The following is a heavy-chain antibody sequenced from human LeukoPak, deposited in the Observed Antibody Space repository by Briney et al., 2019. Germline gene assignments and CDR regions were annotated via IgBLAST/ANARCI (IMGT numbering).Heavy chain of an antibody. V-gene: IGHV4-59*12. J-gene: IGHJ4*02. Sequence: SETLSLTCTVSGGSISSYYWSWIRQPPGKGLEWIGYIYYSGSTNYNPSLKSRVTISVDTSKNQFSLKLSSVTAADTAVYYCARGKRNYYGSGSYNPFDYWGQGTLVTVSS. CDR3: ARGKRNYYGSGSYNPFDY. CDR1: GGSISSYY. D-gene: IGHD3-10*01. CDR2: IYYSGST.